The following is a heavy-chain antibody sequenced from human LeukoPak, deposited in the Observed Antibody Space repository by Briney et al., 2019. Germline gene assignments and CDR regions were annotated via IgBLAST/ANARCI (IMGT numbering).Heavy chain of an antibody. CDR1: GYSFTSYW. CDR3: ARPHSDYDTFDD. D-gene: IGHD5-12*01. CDR2: IYPGDYDT. J-gene: IGHJ4*01. V-gene: IGHV5-51*01. Sequence: GASLKISCKGSGYSFTSYWIGLVRQMPGKGLEWMGIIYPGDYDTRYSPSFQRQVTFSADKSISTAYLQWSSLKASDSAMYYCARPHSDYDTFDDWGQGTLVTVSS.